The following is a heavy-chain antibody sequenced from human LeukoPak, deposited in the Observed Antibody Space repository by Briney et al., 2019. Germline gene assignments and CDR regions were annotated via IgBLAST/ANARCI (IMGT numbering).Heavy chain of an antibody. CDR1: GYTFIDYY. D-gene: IGHD6-6*01. CDR2: INPNSGVT. J-gene: IGHJ6*03. Sequence: ASVKVSCKSSGYTFIDYYIFWVRQAPGQGLEWMGWINPNSGVTTYAQRFQGRVSMTTDTSIKSAYMELNSLKSDDTALYYCARAKLDYYYYYMDVWGKGTTVIVSS. V-gene: IGHV1-2*02. CDR3: ARAKLDYYYYYMDV.